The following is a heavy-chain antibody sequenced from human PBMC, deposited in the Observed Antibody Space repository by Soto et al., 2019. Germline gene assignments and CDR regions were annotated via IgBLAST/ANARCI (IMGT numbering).Heavy chain of an antibody. D-gene: IGHD3-10*01. J-gene: IGHJ4*02. CDR2: INHSGST. V-gene: IGHV4-34*01. Sequence: SETLSLTCAVYGGSFSGYSWTWIRQPPGTGLEWIGEINHSGSTNYNPSLKSRVTISVDTSKSQFSLKLTSVTAADTAVYYCAREKITGLFDYWGKETLVTVSS. CDR1: GGSFSGYS. CDR3: AREKITGLFDY.